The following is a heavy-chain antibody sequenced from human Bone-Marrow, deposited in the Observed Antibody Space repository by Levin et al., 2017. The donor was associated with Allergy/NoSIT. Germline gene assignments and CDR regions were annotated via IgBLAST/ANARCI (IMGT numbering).Heavy chain of an antibody. Sequence: QAGGSLRLSCAASGFAFSSYAMHWVRQAPGKGLEWVTVISNDGSTKYHADSVRGRFTISRDNSRNTLYLQMDSLRGDDTAVYYCAKDARRVREYLLWGNIDSCGQGTLVNVSS. CDR2: ISNDGSTK. V-gene: IGHV3-30*18. CDR1: GFAFSSYA. J-gene: IGHJ4*02. D-gene: IGHD3-16*01. CDR3: AKDARRVREYLLWGNIDS.